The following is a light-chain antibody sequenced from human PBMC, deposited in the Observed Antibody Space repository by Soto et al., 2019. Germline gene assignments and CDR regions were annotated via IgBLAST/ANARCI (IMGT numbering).Light chain of an antibody. CDR1: SSNIGSNY. CDR2: RNN. Sequence: QSVLTQPPSASGTPGQRVTISCSGSSSNIGSNYVYWYQQLPGTAPKLLIYRNNQRPSGITDLVSGYKSGASDSLAIRGLRAEEEANYYCAAWDDRLSGTVFGGWNQLNVL. J-gene: IGLJ3*02. CDR3: AAWDDRLSGTV. V-gene: IGLV1-47*01.